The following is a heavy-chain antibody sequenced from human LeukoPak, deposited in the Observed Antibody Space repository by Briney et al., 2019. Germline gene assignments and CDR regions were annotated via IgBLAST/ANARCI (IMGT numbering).Heavy chain of an antibody. J-gene: IGHJ4*02. CDR1: GFTFSSYG. CDR2: ISYDGSNK. V-gene: IGHV3-30*03. D-gene: IGHD3-9*01. CDR3: ARGSDILTGYTPDY. Sequence: GRSLGLSCAASGFTFSSYGMHWVRQAPGKGLEWVAVISYDGSNKYYADSVKGRFTISRDNSKNTLYLQMNSLRAEDTAVYYCARGSDILTGYTPDYWGQGTLVTVSS.